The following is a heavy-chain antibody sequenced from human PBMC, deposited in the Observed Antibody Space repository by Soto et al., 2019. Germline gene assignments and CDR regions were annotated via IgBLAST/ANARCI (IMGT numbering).Heavy chain of an antibody. J-gene: IGHJ6*03. V-gene: IGHV3-30*18. CDR3: AKSGYDYYYYYYYYMDV. CDR2: ISYDGSNK. Sequence: GGSLRLSCAASGFTFSSYGMHWVRQAPGKGLEWVAVISYDGSNKYYADSVKGRFTISRDNSKNTLYLQMNSLRAEDTAVYYCAKSGYDYYYYYYYYMDVWGKGTTVTVSS. D-gene: IGHD5-12*01. CDR1: GFTFSSYG.